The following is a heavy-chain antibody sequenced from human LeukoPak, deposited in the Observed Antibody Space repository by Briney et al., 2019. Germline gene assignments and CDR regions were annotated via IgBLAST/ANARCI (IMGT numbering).Heavy chain of an antibody. CDR1: GFTFSSYS. D-gene: IGHD1-26*01. V-gene: IGHV3-21*04. CDR3: AQYSGSYQDDAFDI. CDR2: ISSSSSYI. J-gene: IGHJ3*02. Sequence: GGSLRLSCAASGFTFSSYSMNWVRQAPGKGLEWVSSISSSSSYIYYADSVKGRFTISGDNSKNTLYLQMNSLRAEDTAVYYCAQYSGSYQDDAFDIWGQGTMVTVSS.